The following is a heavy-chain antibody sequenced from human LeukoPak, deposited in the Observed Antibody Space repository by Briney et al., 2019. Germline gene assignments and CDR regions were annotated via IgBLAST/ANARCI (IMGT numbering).Heavy chain of an antibody. V-gene: IGHV1-69*13. CDR2: IIPIFGTA. J-gene: IGHJ3*02. Sequence: SVKVSCKASGGTFSSYAISWVRQAPGQGLEWMGGIIPIFGTANYAQKFQGGVTITADESTSTAYMELSSLRSEDTAVYYCARTFAGSTDAFDIWGQGTMVTVSS. CDR1: GGTFSSYA. D-gene: IGHD3-10*01. CDR3: ARTFAGSTDAFDI.